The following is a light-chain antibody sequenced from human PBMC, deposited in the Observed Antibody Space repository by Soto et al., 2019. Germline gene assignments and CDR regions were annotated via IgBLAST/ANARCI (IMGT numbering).Light chain of an antibody. J-gene: IGKJ5*01. CDR3: QQYGTSVPIT. V-gene: IGKV3-20*01. Sequence: EIVLTQSPGTLSLSPGERATLSCRVSQSVSSSYLAWYQQKPGQAPRLLIYGASSRATGIPDRFSGSGSGTDFTLTISRLEPEDFAVYYCQQYGTSVPITFGQGTRLEIK. CDR1: QSVSSSY. CDR2: GAS.